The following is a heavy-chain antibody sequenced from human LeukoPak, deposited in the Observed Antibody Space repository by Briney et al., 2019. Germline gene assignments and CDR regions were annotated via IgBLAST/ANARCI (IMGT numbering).Heavy chain of an antibody. Sequence: SHTLSLTCAISGDRVSINSAAWTWIRKSPSRGLEWLGRTYYRSKWYNDYAVSVKDRIIINPDTAKNEFSLHLTSVTPEDTAVYYCARCLHDKGCLGYFDYWGQGTLVTVS. CDR1: GDRVSINSAA. J-gene: IGHJ4*02. CDR2: TYYRSKWYN. CDR3: ARCLHDKGCLGYFDY. V-gene: IGHV6-1*01.